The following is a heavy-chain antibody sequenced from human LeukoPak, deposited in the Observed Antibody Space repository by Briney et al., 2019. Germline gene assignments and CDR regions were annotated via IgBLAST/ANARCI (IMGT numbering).Heavy chain of an antibody. CDR3: AKDQGLGDTAMVIDY. V-gene: IGHV3-23*01. CDR1: GFTFSSYA. D-gene: IGHD5-18*01. CDR2: ISGSGGST. J-gene: IGHJ4*02. Sequence: GGSPRLSCAASGFTFSSYAMSWVRQAPGKGLEWVSAISGSGGSTYYADSVRGRFTISRDNSKNTLYLQMNSLRAEDTAVYYCAKDQGLGDTAMVIDYWGQGTLVTVSS.